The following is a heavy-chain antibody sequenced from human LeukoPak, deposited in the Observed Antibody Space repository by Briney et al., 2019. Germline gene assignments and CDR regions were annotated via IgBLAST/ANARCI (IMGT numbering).Heavy chain of an antibody. J-gene: IGHJ4*02. CDR3: ARPLGDSSGYSWYFDY. CDR2: INPSGGST. CDR1: GGTFSSYT. V-gene: IGHV1-46*01. D-gene: IGHD3-22*01. Sequence: ASVKVSCKASGGTFSSYTISWVRQAPGQGLEWMGIINPSGGSTSYAQKFQGRVTMTRDTSTSTVYMELRSLRSEDTAVYYCARPLGDSSGYSWYFDYWGQGTLVTVSS.